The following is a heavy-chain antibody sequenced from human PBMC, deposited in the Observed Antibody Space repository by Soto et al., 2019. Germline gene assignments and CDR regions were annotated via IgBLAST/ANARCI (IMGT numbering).Heavy chain of an antibody. Sequence: ASVKVSCKASGGTFSSYAISWVRQAPGQGLEWMGGIIPIFGTANYAQKFQGRVTITADESTSTAYMELSSLRSEDTAVYYCARDYVVLQAAIYYYYGMDVWGQGTTVTVSS. D-gene: IGHD2-2*01. J-gene: IGHJ6*02. CDR3: ARDYVVLQAAIYYYYGMDV. CDR1: GGTFSSYA. V-gene: IGHV1-69*13. CDR2: IIPIFGTA.